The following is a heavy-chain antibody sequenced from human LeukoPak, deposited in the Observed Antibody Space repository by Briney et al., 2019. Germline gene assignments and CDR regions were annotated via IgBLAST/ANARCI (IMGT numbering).Heavy chain of an antibody. CDR2: IGGGGSAV. CDR3: ARVLYSGTSTLDY. Sequence: GGSLRLSCAASGFTFSDYYMSWIRQAPGRGLEYVSYIGGGGSAVYYADSVKDRFTISRDNAKKSLYLQMDSLRAEDTAVYYCARVLYSGTSTLDYWGQGTLVTVSS. J-gene: IGHJ4*02. D-gene: IGHD1-26*01. CDR1: GFTFSDYY. V-gene: IGHV3-11*01.